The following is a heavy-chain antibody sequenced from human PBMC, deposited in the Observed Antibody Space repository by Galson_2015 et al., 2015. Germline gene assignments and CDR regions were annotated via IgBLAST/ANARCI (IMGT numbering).Heavy chain of an antibody. CDR3: ARDKSSYGSGSYAWFDP. Sequence: ETLSLTCTVSGGSISSGSYYWAWIRQPPGKGLEWIGSIYHSGSTYYNPSLKSRVTISIDTSKNQFSLRLSFVTAADTAVYFCARDKSSYGSGSYAWFDPWGQGTLVTVSS. J-gene: IGHJ5*02. D-gene: IGHD3-10*01. V-gene: IGHV4-39*07. CDR1: GGSISSGSYY. CDR2: IYHSGST.